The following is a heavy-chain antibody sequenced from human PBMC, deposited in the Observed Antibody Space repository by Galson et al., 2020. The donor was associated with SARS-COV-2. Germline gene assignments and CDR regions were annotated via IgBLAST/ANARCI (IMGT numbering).Heavy chain of an antibody. Sequence: GGSLRLSCAASGFTFSSYSMHWVRQAPGKGLEWVAVIWYDGSNKYYADSVKGRFTISRDNSKNTLYLQMNSLRAEDTAVYYCAREKGYSYGPPFWYWGQGTLVTVSS. CDR2: IWYDGSNK. V-gene: IGHV3-33*01. CDR1: GFTFSSYS. D-gene: IGHD5-18*01. J-gene: IGHJ4*02. CDR3: AREKGYSYGPPFWY.